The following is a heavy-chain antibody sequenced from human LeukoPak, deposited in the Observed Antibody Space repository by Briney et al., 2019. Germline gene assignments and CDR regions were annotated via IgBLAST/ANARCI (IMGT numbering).Heavy chain of an antibody. J-gene: IGHJ4*02. CDR2: INPSGGST. D-gene: IGHD1-1*01. CDR1: GYTFTSYY. V-gene: IGHV1-46*01. CDR3: ARGTTDDY. Sequence: ASVKVSCKASGYTFTSYYIDWGRQAPGQGLEWMGVINPSGGSTRYAQKFQGRVTMTGDTSTRTVYMELSSLTSADTAVYYCARGTTDDYWGQGTPVTVSS.